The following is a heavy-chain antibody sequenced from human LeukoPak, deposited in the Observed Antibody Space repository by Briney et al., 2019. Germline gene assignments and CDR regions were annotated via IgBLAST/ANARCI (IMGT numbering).Heavy chain of an antibody. D-gene: IGHD2-2*01. CDR1: GGSISSYY. Sequence: PSETLSLTCTVSGGSISSYYWSWIRQPAGKGLEWIGRIYTSGSTNYNPSLKSRVTMSVDTSKNQFSLKLNSVTAADTAAYYCARGKGYCTSTSCGYCSGGSCYAIYYHYYMDVWGKGTTVTVSS. CDR3: ARGKGYCTSTSCGYCSGGSCYAIYYHYYMDV. CDR2: IYTSGST. V-gene: IGHV4-4*07. J-gene: IGHJ6*03.